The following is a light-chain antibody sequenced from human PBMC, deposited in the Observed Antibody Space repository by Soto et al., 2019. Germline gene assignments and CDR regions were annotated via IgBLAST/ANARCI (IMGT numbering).Light chain of an antibody. CDR2: EGC. Sequence: QSALTQPASVSGSPGQSITIPCTGTSSDVGSYNLVSWYQQHPGKDPKVMIYEGCNRPSGVSNRFSGSKSGNTASLTISGLQAEDEADYYCSSYPSSSTHVFGTGTKVTVL. CDR1: SSDVGSYNL. V-gene: IGLV2-14*02. CDR3: SSYPSSSTHV. J-gene: IGLJ1*01.